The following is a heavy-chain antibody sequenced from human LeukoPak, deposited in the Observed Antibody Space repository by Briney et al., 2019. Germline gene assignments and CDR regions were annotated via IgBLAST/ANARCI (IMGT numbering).Heavy chain of an antibody. Sequence: GGSLRLSCAASGFTFSSYNMNWVRQAPGKGLEWVSDISSSGSTIYFADSVKGRFTISRDNAKTSLYLQMNSLRDEDTAVYYCARLEYYYVSGNYYKLFDYWGQGTLVTVCS. CDR2: ISSSGSTI. D-gene: IGHD3-10*01. CDR1: GFTFSSYN. CDR3: ARLEYYYVSGNYYKLFDY. V-gene: IGHV3-48*02. J-gene: IGHJ4*02.